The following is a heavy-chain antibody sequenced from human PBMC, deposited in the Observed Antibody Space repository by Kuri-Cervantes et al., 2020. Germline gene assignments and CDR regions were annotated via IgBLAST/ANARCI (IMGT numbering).Heavy chain of an antibody. CDR3: ARDLGVVLEWRDAFDI. D-gene: IGHD3-3*01. Sequence: GSLRLSCAASGFTFSSYSMNWVRQAPGKGLEWVSSISSSSSYIYYADSVKGRFTISRDNAKNSLYLQMNSLRAEDTAVYYCARDLGVVLEWRDAFDIWGQGTMVTVSS. V-gene: IGHV3-21*01. J-gene: IGHJ3*02. CDR2: ISSSSSYI. CDR1: GFTFSSYS.